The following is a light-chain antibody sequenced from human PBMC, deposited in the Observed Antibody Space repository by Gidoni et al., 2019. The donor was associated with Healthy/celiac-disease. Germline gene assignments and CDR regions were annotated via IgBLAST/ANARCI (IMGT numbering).Light chain of an antibody. CDR1: QSISSY. J-gene: IGKJ4*01. Sequence: DIQMTQSPSSLSASVGDRVTITCRASQSISSYLNWYQPKPGKAPKLLIYAASSLQSGVPSRFSGSGSGTDFTLTISSLQPEDFATYYCQQSYSTPLFGGGTKVEIK. CDR2: AAS. V-gene: IGKV1-39*01. CDR3: QQSYSTPL.